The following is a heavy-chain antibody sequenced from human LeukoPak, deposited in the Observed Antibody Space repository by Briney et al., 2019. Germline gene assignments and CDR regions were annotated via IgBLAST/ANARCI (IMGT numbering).Heavy chain of an antibody. CDR3: ARDGPNYLDSSGYYPEYFQH. CDR1: GFTFSDYY. V-gene: IGHV3-11*01. CDR2: ISSSGSTI. Sequence: PGGSLRLSCAASGFTFSDYYMSWIRQAPGKGLEWVSYISSSGSTIYYADSVKGRFTISRDNAKNSLYLQMNSLRAEDTAVYYCARDGPNYLDSSGYYPEYFQHWGQGTLVTVSS. D-gene: IGHD3-22*01. J-gene: IGHJ1*01.